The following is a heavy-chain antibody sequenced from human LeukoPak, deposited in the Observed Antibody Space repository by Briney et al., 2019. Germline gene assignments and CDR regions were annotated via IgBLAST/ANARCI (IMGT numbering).Heavy chain of an antibody. V-gene: IGHV4-59*01. CDR1: VGSISIYY. CDR2: IYYSGST. CDR3: ARDSRYCSSNSCYPGVDY. J-gene: IGHJ4*02. Sequence: SETLSLTCTFSVGSISIYYWSWIRRPPGKGLEWIGYIYYSGSTNYNPSLKSRVTISVDTSKNQFYLKLSSVTAADTAVYYCARDSRYCSSNSCYPGVDYWGQGSKVSVSS. D-gene: IGHD2-2*01.